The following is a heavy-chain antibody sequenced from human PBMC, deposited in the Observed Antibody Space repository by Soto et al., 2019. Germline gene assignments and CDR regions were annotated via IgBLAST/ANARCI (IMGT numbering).Heavy chain of an antibody. J-gene: IGHJ5*02. CDR1: GYTFTSYG. D-gene: IGHD3-3*01. Sequence: ASVKVSCKASGYTFTSYGISWVRQAPGQGLERKGWISAYNGNTNYAQKLQGRVTMTTDTSTSTAYMELRSLRSDDTAVYYCARGYDFWSGQRFDPWGQGTLVTVSS. CDR2: ISAYNGNT. V-gene: IGHV1-18*01. CDR3: ARGYDFWSGQRFDP.